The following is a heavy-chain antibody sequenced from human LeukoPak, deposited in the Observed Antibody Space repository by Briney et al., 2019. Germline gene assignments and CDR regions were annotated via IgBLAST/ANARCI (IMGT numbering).Heavy chain of an antibody. CDR1: GFTFSSYS. D-gene: IGHD3-16*01. CDR3: ARDGFVTRARGYYYYYXXV. Sequence: GGSLRLSCAASGFTFSSYSMNWVRQAPGKGLEWVSSISSSSSYIYYADSVKGRFTISRDNAKNSLYLQMNSLRAEDTAVYYCARDGFVTRARGYYYYYXXVWGXXTTVTVSS. J-gene: IGHJ6*03. CDR2: ISSSSSYI. V-gene: IGHV3-21*01.